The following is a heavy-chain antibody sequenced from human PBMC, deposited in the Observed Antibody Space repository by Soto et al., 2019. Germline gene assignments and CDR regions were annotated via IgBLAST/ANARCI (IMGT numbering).Heavy chain of an antibody. CDR2: IIPILGIA. J-gene: IGHJ3*02. V-gene: IGHV1-69*02. D-gene: IGHD2-21*02. CDR3: ARAIVVVTASDAFDI. Sequence: QVQLVQSGAEVKKPGSSVKVSCKASGGTFSSYTISWVRQAPGQGLEWMGRIIPILGIANYAQKFQGRVTITADKSTSTAYMELSSLGSEDTAVYYCARAIVVVTASDAFDIWGQGTMVTVSS. CDR1: GGTFSSYT.